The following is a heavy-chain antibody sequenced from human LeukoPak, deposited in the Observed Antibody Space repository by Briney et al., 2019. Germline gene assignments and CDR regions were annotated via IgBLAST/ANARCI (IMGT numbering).Heavy chain of an antibody. CDR3: ASNYYGSVSESYYFDY. CDR1: GFTFSSYS. V-gene: IGHV3-21*01. D-gene: IGHD3-10*01. J-gene: IGHJ4*02. CDR2: ISSSSSYI. Sequence: GGSLRLSCIASGFTFSSYSMNWVRQAPGKGLEWVSSISSSSSYIYYADSVKGRFTISRDNAKNSLYLQMNSLRAEDTAVYYCASNYYGSVSESYYFDYWGQGTLVTVSS.